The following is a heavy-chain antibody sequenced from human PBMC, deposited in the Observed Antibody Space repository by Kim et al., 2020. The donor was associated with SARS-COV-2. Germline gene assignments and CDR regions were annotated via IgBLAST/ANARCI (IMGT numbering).Heavy chain of an antibody. J-gene: IGHJ4*02. V-gene: IGHV1-18*04. CDR2: ISAYNGNT. D-gene: IGHD3-10*01. Sequence: ASVKVSCKASGYTFTSYGISWVRQAPGQGLEWMGWISAYNGNTNYAQKLQGRVTMTTDTSTSTAYMELRSLRSDDTAVYYCARDPRFYWPLGSLRGVIISPFDYWGQGTLVTVSS. CDR1: GYTFTSYG. CDR3: ARDPRFYWPLGSLRGVIISPFDY.